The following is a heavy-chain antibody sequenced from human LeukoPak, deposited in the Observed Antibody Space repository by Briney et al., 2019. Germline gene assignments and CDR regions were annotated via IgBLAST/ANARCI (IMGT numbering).Heavy chain of an antibody. CDR2: ISHDGGND. J-gene: IGHJ6*03. V-gene: IGHV3-30*04. CDR1: GSTFRNHA. CDR3: EGSPTYYYMDV. D-gene: IGHD3-10*01. Sequence: GGSLRLSCAASGSTFRNHAIHWVRQAPGKGLEWVTVISHDGGNDYYRDSVKGRFTISRDNSKNTVLLQMNSLSPDDTAIYYCEGSPTYYYMDVWGKGTTVTVSS.